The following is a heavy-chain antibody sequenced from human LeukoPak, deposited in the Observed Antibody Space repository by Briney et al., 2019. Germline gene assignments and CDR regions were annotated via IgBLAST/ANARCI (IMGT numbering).Heavy chain of an antibody. CDR2: INSDARST. J-gene: IGHJ4*02. V-gene: IGHV3-74*01. CDR1: GFTFSNYW. D-gene: IGHD2-15*01. Sequence: GGSLRLSCAASGFTFSNYWMHWVRQAPGKGLVWVSRINSDARSTSYADSVKGRFTISRDNSKNTLYLQMNSLRAEDTAVYYCAKDLVIYCSGGSCPNDYWGQGTLVTVSS. CDR3: AKDLVIYCSGGSCPNDY.